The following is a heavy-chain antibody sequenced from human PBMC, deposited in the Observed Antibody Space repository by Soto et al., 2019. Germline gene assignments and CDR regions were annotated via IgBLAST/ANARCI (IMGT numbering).Heavy chain of an antibody. CDR3: AKDTYYHDSSGYYVFDY. J-gene: IGHJ4*02. D-gene: IGHD3-22*01. CDR2: ISYDGGNK. CDR1: GFTISSYG. Sequence: QVQLVESGGGVVQPGRSLRLSCAASGFTISSYGMHWVRQAPGKGLEWVAVISYDGGNKNYVDSVKGRFTISRDNSKNTLYLQMNSLRAEDTAVYYCAKDTYYHDSSGYYVFDYWGQGTLVTVSS. V-gene: IGHV3-30*18.